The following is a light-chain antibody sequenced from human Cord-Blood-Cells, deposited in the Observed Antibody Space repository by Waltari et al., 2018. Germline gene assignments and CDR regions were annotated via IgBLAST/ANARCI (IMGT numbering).Light chain of an antibody. CDR2: ENN. CDR3: GTWDSSLSANWV. Sequence: QSVLTQPPSVSASPEHKRTTSFSGSRSNIGNNYVSWYQQLPGTAPKLLSYENNKRPSGIPDRFSGSKSGTSATLGITGLQTGDEADYYCGTWDSSLSANWVFGGGTKLTVL. CDR1: RSNIGNNY. J-gene: IGLJ3*02. V-gene: IGLV1-51*02.